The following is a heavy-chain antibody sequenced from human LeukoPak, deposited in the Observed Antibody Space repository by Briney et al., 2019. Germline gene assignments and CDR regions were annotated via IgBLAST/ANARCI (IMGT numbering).Heavy chain of an antibody. V-gene: IGHV1-2*02. Sequence: ASVKVSCKASGYTFTGYYMHWVRQAPGQGLEWMGWINPNSGGTNYAQKFQGRVTMTRDTSISTAYMELSRLRSDDTAVYYCARDKQLLDDAFDIWSQGTMVTVSS. CDR1: GYTFTGYY. CDR3: ARDKQLLDDAFDI. D-gene: IGHD2-2*01. CDR2: INPNSGGT. J-gene: IGHJ3*02.